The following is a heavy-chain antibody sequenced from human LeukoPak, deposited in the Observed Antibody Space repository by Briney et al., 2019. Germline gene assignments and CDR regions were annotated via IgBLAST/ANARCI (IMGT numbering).Heavy chain of an antibody. J-gene: IGHJ3*02. Sequence: PGGSLRLSCAASGFTFSTYGMHWVRQAPGKGLEWVSGINWNGGSTGYADSVKGRFTISRDNAKNSLYLQMNSLRAEDTALYYCARDYDSSGYSDAFDIWGQGTMVTVSS. CDR1: GFTFSTYG. CDR3: ARDYDSSGYSDAFDI. V-gene: IGHV3-20*04. D-gene: IGHD3-22*01. CDR2: INWNGGST.